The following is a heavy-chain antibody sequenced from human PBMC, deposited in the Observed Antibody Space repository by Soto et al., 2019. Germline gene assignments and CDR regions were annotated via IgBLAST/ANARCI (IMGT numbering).Heavy chain of an antibody. CDR3: ARDSKVNPGFCDI. CDR2: IIPIFGTA. V-gene: IGHV1-69*13. CDR1: GGTFSSYA. Sequence: SVKVSCKASGGTFSSYAISWVRQAPGQGLEWMGGIIPIFGTANYAQKIQGRVTITADESTSTAYMELSSLRSEDTAVYYCARDSKVNPGFCDIWGQGTMVTVSS. D-gene: IGHD3-3*01. J-gene: IGHJ3*02.